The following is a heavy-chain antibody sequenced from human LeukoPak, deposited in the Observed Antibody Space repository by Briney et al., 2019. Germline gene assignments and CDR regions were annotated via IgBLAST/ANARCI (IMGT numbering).Heavy chain of an antibody. V-gene: IGHV3-33*01. CDR1: GFTFSSYG. CDR2: IWYDGSNK. J-gene: IGHJ4*02. Sequence: SGGSLRLYCAASGFTFSSYGMHWVRRAPGKGLEWVAVIWYDGSNKYYADSVKGRFTISRDNSKNTLYLQMNSLRAEDTAVYYCAREGMVIFDYWGQGTLVTVSS. D-gene: IGHD3-10*01. CDR3: AREGMVIFDY.